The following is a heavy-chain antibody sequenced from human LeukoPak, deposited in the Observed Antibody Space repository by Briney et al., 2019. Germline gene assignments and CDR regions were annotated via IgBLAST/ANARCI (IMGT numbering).Heavy chain of an antibody. CDR2: MNPNSGNT. D-gene: IGHD2-2*01. CDR3: ARGGYCSSTSCYRGLNWFDP. Sequence: ASVKVSCKASGYTFTSYVINWVRQATGQGLEWMGWMNPNSGNTGYAQKFQGRVTMTRNTSISTAYMELSSLSSEDTAVYYCARGGYCSSTSCYRGLNWFDPWGQGTLVTVSS. CDR1: GYTFTSYV. V-gene: IGHV1-8*01. J-gene: IGHJ5*02.